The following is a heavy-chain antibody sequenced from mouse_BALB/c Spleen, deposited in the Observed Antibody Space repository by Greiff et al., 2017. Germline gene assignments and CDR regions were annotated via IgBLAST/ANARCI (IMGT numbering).Heavy chain of an antibody. J-gene: IGHJ1*01. CDR2: ISSGGSYT. CDR1: GFTFSSYA. D-gene: IGHD1-1*01. Sequence: EVKVVESGGGLVKPGGSLKLSCAASGFTFSSYAMSWVRQSPEKRLEWVAEISSGGSYTYYPDTVTGRFTISRDNAKNTLYLEMSSLRSEDTAMYYCARDGSSGNWYFDVWGAGTTVTVSS. CDR3: ARDGSSGNWYFDV. V-gene: IGHV5-9-4*01.